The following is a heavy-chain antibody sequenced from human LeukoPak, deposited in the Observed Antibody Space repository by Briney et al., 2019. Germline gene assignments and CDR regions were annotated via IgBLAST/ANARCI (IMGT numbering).Heavy chain of an antibody. CDR2: ISSRDDST. V-gene: IGHV3-23*01. J-gene: IGHJ5*02. D-gene: IGHD3-22*01. CDR1: GFTFSTYA. CDR3: ARVLHKRNYDSSDYYGS. Sequence: PGGSLRLSCAASGFTFSTYAMSWGRQAPGEGLEWVSGISSRDDSTYYADSVKGRFTISRDNAKNSLYLQLNSLRAEDTAVYYCARVLHKRNYDSSDYYGSWGQGTLVTVSS.